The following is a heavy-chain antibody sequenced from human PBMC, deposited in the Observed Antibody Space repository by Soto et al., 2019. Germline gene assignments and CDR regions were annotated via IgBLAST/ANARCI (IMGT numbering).Heavy chain of an antibody. V-gene: IGHV2-5*02. J-gene: IGHJ6*02. D-gene: IGHD3-10*01. Sequence: QITLKESGPTLVKPTQTLTLTCTFSGFSLTTSGVGVGWIRQPPGKALEWLALIYWDDDKRYSPSLKNRLTITKDTSRNQVVLTLIDLDPVDTATYYCAHKSLVPFDMDVWGQGTTVTVAS. CDR1: GFSLTTSGVG. CDR3: AHKSLVPFDMDV. CDR2: IYWDDDK.